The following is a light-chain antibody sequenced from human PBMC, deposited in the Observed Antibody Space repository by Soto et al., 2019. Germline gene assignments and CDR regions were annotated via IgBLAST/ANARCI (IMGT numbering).Light chain of an antibody. CDR2: DAS. J-gene: IGKJ1*01. V-gene: IGKV3-11*01. Sequence: EIVLTQSPATLSLSPGERATLSCRASQSLSSYLAWYQQKPGQAPRLLIYDASNRATGIPARFSGSGSGTDFTLTISSLEPEDFAVYYCQQRSSWPPTFGQGTKVEIK. CDR3: QQRSSWPPT. CDR1: QSLSSY.